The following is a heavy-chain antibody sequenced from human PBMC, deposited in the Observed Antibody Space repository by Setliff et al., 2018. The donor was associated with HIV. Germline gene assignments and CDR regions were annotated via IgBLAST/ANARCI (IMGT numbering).Heavy chain of an antibody. D-gene: IGHD6-19*01. CDR1: GYTFTNYY. V-gene: IGHV1-46*01. CDR3: ARDEGSGWPLYY. CDR2: INPSGGST. J-gene: IGHJ4*02. Sequence: GASVKVSCKASGYTFTNYYIHWVRQAPGQGLEWMGIINPSGGSTTYAQKFQGRVTMTRDTSTSTVYMGLSSLRSEDTAVYYCARDEGSGWPLYYWGQGTLVTVSS.